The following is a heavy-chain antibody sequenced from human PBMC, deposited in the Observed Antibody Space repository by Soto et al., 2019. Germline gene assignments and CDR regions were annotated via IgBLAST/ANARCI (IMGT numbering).Heavy chain of an antibody. D-gene: IGHD3-3*01. CDR2: IGTAGDT. CDR3: ARGLLRFLEWLPIDHYGMDV. CDR1: GFTFSSYD. V-gene: IGHV3-13*01. Sequence: GGSLRLSCAASGFTFSSYDMHWVRQATGKGLEWVSAIGTAGDTYYPGSVKGRFTISRENAKNSLYLQMNSLRAGDTAVYYCARGLLRFLEWLPIDHYGMDVWGQGTTVTVSS. J-gene: IGHJ6*02.